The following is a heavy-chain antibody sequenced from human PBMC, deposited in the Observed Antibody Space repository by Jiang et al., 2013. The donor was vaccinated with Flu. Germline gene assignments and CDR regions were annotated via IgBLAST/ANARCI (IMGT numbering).Heavy chain of an antibody. Sequence: VLLKPSETLSLTCAVYGGSFSGYYWSWIRQPPGKGLEWIGEINHSGSTNYNPSLKSRVTISVDTSKNQFSLKLSSVTAADTAVYYCANQDPYDLVLSYWGQGTLVTVSS. D-gene: IGHD3/OR15-3a*01. J-gene: IGHJ4*02. V-gene: IGHV4-34*01. CDR3: ANQDPYDLVLSY. CDR2: INHSGST. CDR1: GGSFSGYY.